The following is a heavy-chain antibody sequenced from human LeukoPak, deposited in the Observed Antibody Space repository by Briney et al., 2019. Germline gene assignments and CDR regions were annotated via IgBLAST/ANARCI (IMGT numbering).Heavy chain of an antibody. CDR2: IYTSGST. CDR1: GGSISSYY. D-gene: IGHD3-9*01. CDR3: ARRTYKILRGTEYGYWYFDL. Sequence: SETLSLTCTVSGGSISSYYWSWIRQPAGKGLEWIGRIYTSGSTNYNPSLKSRVTMSLDTSKNQFSLKLTSVTAADTAVYYCARRTYKILRGTEYGYWYFDLWGRGTLVTVSS. V-gene: IGHV4-4*07. J-gene: IGHJ2*01.